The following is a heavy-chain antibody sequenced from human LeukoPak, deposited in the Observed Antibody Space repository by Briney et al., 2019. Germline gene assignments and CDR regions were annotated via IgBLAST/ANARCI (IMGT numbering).Heavy chain of an antibody. CDR1: GGTISSYY. V-gene: IGHV4-59*12. D-gene: IGHD4-11*01. J-gene: IGHJ6*03. CDR3: AREGYSVGYYMDV. Sequence: SESLSLTCTASGGTISSYYRSWIRQPPGKGLEWTGYIYYSGSTNYNPSLKSRVTISVDTSKNQFSLNLTSVTAADTAVYFCAREGYSVGYYMDVWGKGTTVTVSS. CDR2: IYYSGST.